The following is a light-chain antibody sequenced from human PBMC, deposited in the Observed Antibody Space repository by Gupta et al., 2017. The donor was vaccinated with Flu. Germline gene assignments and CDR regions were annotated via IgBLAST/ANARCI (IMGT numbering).Light chain of an antibody. CDR2: VAS. CDR3: QQSSTTPHT. V-gene: IGKV1-39*01. CDR1: QSIASY. J-gene: IGKJ1*01. Sequence: DIQMTQSPSSLSASVGDRVTITCRASQSIASYVNWYQQKLGEAPKLLIYVASNLQSGVPSRCSGSGSGTDFTLTISSLQPEDVATFYCQQSSTTPHTFGQGTKVEIK.